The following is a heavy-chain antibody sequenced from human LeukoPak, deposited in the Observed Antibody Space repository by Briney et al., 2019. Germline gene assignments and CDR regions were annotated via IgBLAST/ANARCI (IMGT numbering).Heavy chain of an antibody. J-gene: IGHJ4*02. D-gene: IGHD3-10*01. Sequence: PGGSLRLSCSASGLTFISYAMHGVRQAPAKGVERVAGISYDVSKQYYAHSVKGRVTISRDNSKNTLYLQMNSLRAEDTAVYYCARETYYYGSGSHLSPADYWGQGTLVTVSS. V-gene: IGHV3-30*04. CDR1: GLTFISYA. CDR2: ISYDVSKQ. CDR3: ARETYYYGSGSHLSPADY.